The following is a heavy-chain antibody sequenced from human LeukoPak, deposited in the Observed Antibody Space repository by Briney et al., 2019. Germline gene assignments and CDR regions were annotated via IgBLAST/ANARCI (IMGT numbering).Heavy chain of an antibody. Sequence: GGSLRLSCAASGFTFSSYAKSWVRQAPGKGLEWVSAISGSSGSTYYADSVKGRFTISRDNSKNTLYLQMNSLRAEDTAVYYCAKDMDIVVVPAAYDYWGQGTLVTVSS. V-gene: IGHV3-23*01. D-gene: IGHD2-2*03. J-gene: IGHJ4*02. CDR2: ISGSSGST. CDR3: AKDMDIVVVPAAYDY. CDR1: GFTFSSYA.